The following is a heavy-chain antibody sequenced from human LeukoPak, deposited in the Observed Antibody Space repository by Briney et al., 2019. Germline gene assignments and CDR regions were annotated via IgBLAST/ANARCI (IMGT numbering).Heavy chain of an antibody. CDR3: ARGTNGFDY. J-gene: IGHJ4*02. Sequence: ASVTVSCKAAGYTFTGLYLHWVRQAPGQGLEWMGWINPNSGGTDFAQKFQGRVTMTRDTSISTAYMELSRLTSDDTAVYFCARGTNGFDYWGQGTLVTVSS. D-gene: IGHD1-1*01. CDR2: INPNSGGT. V-gene: IGHV1-2*02. CDR1: GYTFTGLY.